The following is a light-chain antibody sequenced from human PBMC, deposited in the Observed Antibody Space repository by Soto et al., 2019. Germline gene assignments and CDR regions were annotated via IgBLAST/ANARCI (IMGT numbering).Light chain of an antibody. CDR2: EVS. CDR1: SSDVGGYNS. V-gene: IGLV2-8*01. Sequence: QSVPTQPPSASGSPGQSVTISCTGTSSDVGGYNSVSWYQQHPGKAPKLMIYEVSKRPSGVPDRFSGSKSGNTASLTVSGLQAEDEADYYCSSYAGSNNLYVFGTGTKLTVL. J-gene: IGLJ1*01. CDR3: SSYAGSNNLYV.